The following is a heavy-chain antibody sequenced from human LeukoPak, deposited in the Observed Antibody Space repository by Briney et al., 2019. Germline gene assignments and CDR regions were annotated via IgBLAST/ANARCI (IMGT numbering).Heavy chain of an antibody. V-gene: IGHV3-23*01. CDR3: AKISRIAVAGLPNYFDY. CDR1: GFTFSSYA. J-gene: IGHJ4*02. CDR2: ISGSGGST. D-gene: IGHD6-19*01. Sequence: GGSLRLSCAASGFTFSSYAMSWVRQAPGKGLEWVSAISGSGGSTYYADSVKGRFTISRDNSKNTLYLQMNSLRAEDTAVYYCAKISRIAVAGLPNYFDYWGQGTRVTVSS.